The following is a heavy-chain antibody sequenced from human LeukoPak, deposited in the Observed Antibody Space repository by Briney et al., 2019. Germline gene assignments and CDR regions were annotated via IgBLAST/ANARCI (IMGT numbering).Heavy chain of an antibody. V-gene: IGHV3-7*01. D-gene: IGHD3-16*01. Sequence: GGSLRLSCAASGFTFSNYWMTWVRQTPGKGLEWVANIKPDGSEKYYVDSVKGRFTIARDNAKNSLFLQTNSLRVEDTAVYYCARGGGHWGQGTLVTVSS. CDR3: ARGGGH. J-gene: IGHJ4*02. CDR2: IKPDGSEK. CDR1: GFTFSNYW.